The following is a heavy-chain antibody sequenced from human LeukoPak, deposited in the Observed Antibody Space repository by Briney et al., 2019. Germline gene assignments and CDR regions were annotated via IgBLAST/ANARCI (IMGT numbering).Heavy chain of an antibody. CDR2: IYYSGNT. J-gene: IGHJ5*01. D-gene: IGHD1-26*01. Sequence: PSETLSLTCPVPGGSITISSYYWGWIRQPPGKGLEWIGSIYYSGNTYYNPSLKSRVTISVNTSKHQFSLNLSSVTAADTAIYFCARGLLYSGSFARNWFDSWGQGTLVTVSS. V-gene: IGHV4-39*01. CDR3: ARGLLYSGSFARNWFDS. CDR1: GGSITISSYY.